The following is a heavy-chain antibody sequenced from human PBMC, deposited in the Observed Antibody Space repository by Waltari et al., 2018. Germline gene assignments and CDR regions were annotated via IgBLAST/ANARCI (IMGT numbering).Heavy chain of an antibody. CDR1: GFTFSYQS. Sequence: QVQLVESGGGVVHPGRSLRLSCEASGFTFSYQSMHGVRQAPGKGLEWVAGISYDGSDEYYADSVRGRFTISRDDSKDTVNLQMNSLRPEDTAVYYCARDGPLQIQSWYSFDYWGQGTLVTVSS. D-gene: IGHD5-18*01. CDR3: ARDGPLQIQSWYSFDY. V-gene: IGHV3-30*07. J-gene: IGHJ4*02. CDR2: ISYDGSDE.